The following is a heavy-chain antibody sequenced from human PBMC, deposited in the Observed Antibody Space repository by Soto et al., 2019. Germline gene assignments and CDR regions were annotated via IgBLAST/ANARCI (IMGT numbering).Heavy chain of an antibody. V-gene: IGHV4-34*01. CDR1: GGSFSGYY. CDR2: INHSGST. D-gene: IGHD3-3*01. Sequence: TSETLSLTCAVYGGSFSGYYWSWIRQPPGKGLEWIGEINHSGSTNYNPSLKSRVTISVDTSKNQFSLKLSSVTAADTAVYYCARGQTVYYDFWSGYYTGNYFDYWGQGTLVTVSS. J-gene: IGHJ4*02. CDR3: ARGQTVYYDFWSGYYTGNYFDY.